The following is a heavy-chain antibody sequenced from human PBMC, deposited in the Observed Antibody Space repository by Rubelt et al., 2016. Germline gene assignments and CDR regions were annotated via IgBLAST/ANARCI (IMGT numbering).Heavy chain of an antibody. CDR3: TRDRFWEGSTLIPRPNYDYYYGMDV. V-gene: IGHV3-49*04. D-gene: IGHD3-16*01. CDR1: GFTFSSYA. Sequence: VEARGGVVQPGRSLRLSCAASGFTFSSYAMHWVRQAPGKGLEWVGFIRSQAYGGTTEYAASVKGRFTISRDDSKSIAYLQMNSLKTEDTAVYYCTRDRFWEGSTLIPRPNYDYYYGMDVWGQGTTVTVSS. CDR2: IRSQAYGGTT. J-gene: IGHJ6*02.